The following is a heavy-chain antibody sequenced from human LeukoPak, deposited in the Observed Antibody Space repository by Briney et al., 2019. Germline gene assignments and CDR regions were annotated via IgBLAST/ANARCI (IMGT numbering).Heavy chain of an antibody. D-gene: IGHD6-13*01. CDR1: GFTFSNYP. CDR2: KSYDGSKK. CDR3: ARGRGASYSSSWYDF. J-gene: IGHJ5*01. V-gene: IGHV3-30*04. Sequence: PGRSLRLSCAASGFTFSNYPMHWVPQPPAKGRDGGAIKSYDGSKKHYAAYVKGRFTISRDNSKNTLYLQMNSLNTEDTAVYYCARGRGASYSSSWYDFWGQGTLVTVSS.